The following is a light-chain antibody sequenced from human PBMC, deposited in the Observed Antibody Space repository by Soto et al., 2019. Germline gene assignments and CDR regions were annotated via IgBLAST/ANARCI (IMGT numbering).Light chain of an antibody. CDR3: QKYNSAPRT. V-gene: IGKV1-27*01. CDR2: AAS. J-gene: IGKJ1*01. CDR1: QDINNY. Sequence: DLHMTQSPSSLSASVGDRVNITCRASQDINNYLAWYQQKPGKVPKLLIYAASTLQSGVPSRFSGSGSGTDFTLTISSLQPEDVATYYCQKYNSAPRTFGQGTKVDIK.